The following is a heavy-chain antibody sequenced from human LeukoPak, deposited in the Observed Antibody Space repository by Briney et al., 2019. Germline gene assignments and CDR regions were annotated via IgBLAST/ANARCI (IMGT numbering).Heavy chain of an antibody. CDR3: ASTRSFDY. CDR1: GGSISSSSYY. J-gene: IGHJ4*02. V-gene: IGHV4-39*01. CDR2: IYYSGST. Sequence: KPSATLSLTCPVSGGSISSSSYYWGWIRQPPGKGLEWIGSIYYSGSTYYNPSLKSRVTISVDTSKNQFSLKLSSVTAADTAVYYCASTRSFDYWGQGTLVTVSS.